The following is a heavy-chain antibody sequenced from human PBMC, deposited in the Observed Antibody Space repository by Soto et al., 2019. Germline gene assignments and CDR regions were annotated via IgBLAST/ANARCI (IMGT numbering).Heavy chain of an antibody. Sequence: SETLSLTCTVSGGSISSSSYYWGWIRQPPGKGLEWIGSIYYSGSTHYNPSLKSRVTISVDTSKNQFSLKLSSVTAADTAVYYCARTRDIVVVTATPRNYFDYWGQGTPVT. CDR2: IYYSGST. V-gene: IGHV4-39*01. CDR1: GGSISSSSYY. CDR3: ARTRDIVVVTATPRNYFDY. D-gene: IGHD2-21*02. J-gene: IGHJ4*02.